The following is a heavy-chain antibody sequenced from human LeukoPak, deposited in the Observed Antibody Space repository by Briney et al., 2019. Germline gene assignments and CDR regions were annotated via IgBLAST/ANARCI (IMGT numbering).Heavy chain of an antibody. Sequence: PGRSLRLSCAASGFTFSSYAMHWVRQAPGKGLEWVAVISYDGSNKYYADSVKGRFTISRDNSKNTLYLQMNSLRAEDTAVYYCARDPKGFWSGYHRTYFDYWGQGTLVTVSS. CDR1: GFTFSSYA. J-gene: IGHJ4*02. D-gene: IGHD3-3*01. V-gene: IGHV3-30-3*01. CDR3: ARDPKGFWSGYHRTYFDY. CDR2: ISYDGSNK.